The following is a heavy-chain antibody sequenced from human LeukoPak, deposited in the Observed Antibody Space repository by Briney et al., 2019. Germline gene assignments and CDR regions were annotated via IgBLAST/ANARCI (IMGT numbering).Heavy chain of an antibody. Sequence: GESLKISCKGSGYSFTSYWIGWVRQMPGKGLEWMGIIYPGDSDTRYSPSFQGQVTISADKSISTAYLQWSSLKASDTAMYYCARPVRRGYSYGVDAFDIWGQGTMVTVSS. J-gene: IGHJ3*02. CDR3: ARPVRRGYSYGVDAFDI. CDR1: GYSFTSYW. V-gene: IGHV5-51*01. D-gene: IGHD5-18*01. CDR2: IYPGDSDT.